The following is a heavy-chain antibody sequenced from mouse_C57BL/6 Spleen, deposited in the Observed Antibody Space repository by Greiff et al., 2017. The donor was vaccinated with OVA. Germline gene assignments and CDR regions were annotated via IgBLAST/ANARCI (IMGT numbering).Heavy chain of an antibody. CDR3: ARNYYGSSLDY. J-gene: IGHJ2*01. CDR2: IYPRSGNT. V-gene: IGHV1-81*01. CDR1: GYTFTSYG. Sequence: VQLQQSGAELARPGASVKLSCKAFGYTFTSYGISWVKQRTGQGLEWIGEIYPRSGNTYYNEKFKGKATLTADKSSSTAYMELRSLTSEDSAVYFCARNYYGSSLDYWGQGTTLTVSS. D-gene: IGHD1-1*01.